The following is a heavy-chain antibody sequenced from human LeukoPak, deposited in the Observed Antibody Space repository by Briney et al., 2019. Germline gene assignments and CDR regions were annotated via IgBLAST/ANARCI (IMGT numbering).Heavy chain of an antibody. CDR1: GGTFSSYA. V-gene: IGHV1-69*05. CDR3: ARDPVLRYFDWLSRFDY. J-gene: IGHJ4*02. Sequence: ASVKVSCKASGGTFSSYAISWVRQAPGQGLEWMGGIIPIFGTANYAQKLQGRVTMTTDTSTSTAYMELRSLRSDDTAVYYCARDPVLRYFDWLSRFDYWGQGTLVTVSS. CDR2: IIPIFGTA. D-gene: IGHD3-9*01.